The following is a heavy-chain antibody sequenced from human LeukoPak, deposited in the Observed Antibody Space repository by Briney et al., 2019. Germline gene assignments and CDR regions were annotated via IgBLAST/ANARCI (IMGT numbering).Heavy chain of an antibody. V-gene: IGHV1-8*01. CDR3: ARGLTVTTRPAGY. D-gene: IGHD4-17*01. J-gene: IGHJ4*02. CDR2: MNPNSGNT. CDR1: GYTLTSYD. Sequence: EASVKVSCKASGYTLTSYDINWVRQATGQGLEWMGWMNPNSGNTDYAQKFQGRVTMTRNTSISTAYMELSSLRSEDTAMYYCARGLTVTTRPAGYWGQGTLVTVSS.